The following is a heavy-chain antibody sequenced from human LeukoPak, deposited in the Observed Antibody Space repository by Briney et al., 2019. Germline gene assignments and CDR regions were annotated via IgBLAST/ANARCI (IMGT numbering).Heavy chain of an antibody. Sequence: ASVKLSCKASGATFTSYAISWVRQAPGPGLEWMGGIILTFGTANYAQKSQGRVTVTADESTTTAYMELSSLRSEDTAVYDCARGDRVGATYLDYWGQGTLVTVSS. CDR2: IILTFGTA. J-gene: IGHJ4*02. D-gene: IGHD1-26*01. CDR3: ARGDRVGATYLDY. V-gene: IGHV1-69*13. CDR1: GATFTSYA.